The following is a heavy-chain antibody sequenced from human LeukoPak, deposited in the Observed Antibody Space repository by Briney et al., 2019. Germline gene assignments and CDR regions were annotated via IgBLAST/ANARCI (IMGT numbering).Heavy chain of an antibody. D-gene: IGHD3-10*01. CDR3: ARHYGP. J-gene: IGHJ5*02. V-gene: IGHV4-39*01. Sequence: PSETLSLTCAVSGDSISSSYWWNWVRQPPGKGLEWIGSIYDSGSTYYNPSLKSRVTISVDTSKNQFSLKLNSVTAADTAVYYCARHYGPWGQGTLVTVSS. CDR1: GDSISSSYW. CDR2: IYDSGST.